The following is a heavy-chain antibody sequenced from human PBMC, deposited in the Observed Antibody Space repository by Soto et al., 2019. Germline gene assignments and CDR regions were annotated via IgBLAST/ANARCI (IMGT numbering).Heavy chain of an antibody. J-gene: IGHJ3*01. Sequence: RLSCAASGFTFSSYGMHWVRQAPGKGLEWVAVISYDGSNKYYADSVKGRFTISRDNSKNTLYLQMNSLRAEDTAFYYCAKEGLGWGQGTMVTVSS. V-gene: IGHV3-30*18. D-gene: IGHD7-27*01. CDR3: AKEGLG. CDR1: GFTFSSYG. CDR2: ISYDGSNK.